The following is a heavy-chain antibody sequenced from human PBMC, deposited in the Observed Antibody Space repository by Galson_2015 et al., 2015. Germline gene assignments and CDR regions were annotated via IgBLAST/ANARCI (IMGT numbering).Heavy chain of an antibody. J-gene: IGHJ4*02. CDR2: IKQDGSEK. Sequence: SLRLSCAASGFTFSRNWMSWVRQAPGKGLEWVANIKQDGSEKYYVDSVKGRFTISRDNAKNSLFLQMNSLTAEDTAVYYCARVRTTLRGSGGYLDYWGQGTLVTVSS. D-gene: IGHD1-1*01. V-gene: IGHV3-7*01. CDR1: GFTFSRNW. CDR3: ARVRTTLRGSGGYLDY.